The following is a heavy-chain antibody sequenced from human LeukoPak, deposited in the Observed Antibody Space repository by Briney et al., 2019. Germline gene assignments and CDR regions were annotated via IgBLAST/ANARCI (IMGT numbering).Heavy chain of an antibody. V-gene: IGHV3-30*18. CDR2: ISYDGSNK. Sequence: GRSLRLSCAASGFTFSSYGMHWVRQAPGKGLEWGAVISYDGSNKYYADSVKGRFTISRDNSKNTLYLQMNSLRAEDTAVYYCAKDLVLRYFDWAFDYWAREPWSPSPQ. CDR1: GFTFSSYG. J-gene: IGHJ4*02. CDR3: AKDLVLRYFDWAFDY. D-gene: IGHD3-9*01.